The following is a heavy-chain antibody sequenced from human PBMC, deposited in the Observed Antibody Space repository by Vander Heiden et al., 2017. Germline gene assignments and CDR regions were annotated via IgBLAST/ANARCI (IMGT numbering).Heavy chain of an antibody. Sequence: QITLKESGPTLVKPTQTLTLTCTFSGFSLSTSGVGVGWIRQPPGKALEWLALIYWDDDKRYSPSLKSRRTITKDTSKNQVVLTMTNMDPVDTATYYCAHREAVLLWCGERGDYFDYWGQGTLVTVYS. D-gene: IGHD3-10*01. CDR3: AHREAVLLWCGERGDYFDY. J-gene: IGHJ4*02. V-gene: IGHV2-5*02. CDR2: IYWDDDK. CDR1: GFSLSTSGVG.